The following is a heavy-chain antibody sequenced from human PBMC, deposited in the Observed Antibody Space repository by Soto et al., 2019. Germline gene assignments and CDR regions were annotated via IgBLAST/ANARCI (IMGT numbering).Heavy chain of an antibody. V-gene: IGHV1-18*01. CDR2: ISAYNGNT. Sequence: QVQLVQSGAEVKKPGASVKVSCKASGYTFTSYGISWVRQAPGQGLEWMGWISAYNGNTNYAQKLQGRVTMTTDTSTSTAYMELRSLRSDDTAVYYCARAVSIPYYYYYGMDVWGQGTTVTVSS. D-gene: IGHD2-21*01. J-gene: IGHJ6*02. CDR1: GYTFTSYG. CDR3: ARAVSIPYYYYYGMDV.